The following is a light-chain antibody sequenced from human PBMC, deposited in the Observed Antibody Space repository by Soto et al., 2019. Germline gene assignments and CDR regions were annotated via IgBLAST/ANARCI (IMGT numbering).Light chain of an antibody. J-gene: IGKJ5*01. V-gene: IGKV1-33*01. CDR2: DAS. Sequence: IPMTQSPSSLCASIGDRVTITCQASRDIGKYLNWYQQKPGKAPKLLIYDASTLEAGVPSRFSGRGSGTDFTFIITRLQPEDIATYYCQQYENLPITFGQGNDWRL. CDR3: QQYENLPIT. CDR1: RDIGKY.